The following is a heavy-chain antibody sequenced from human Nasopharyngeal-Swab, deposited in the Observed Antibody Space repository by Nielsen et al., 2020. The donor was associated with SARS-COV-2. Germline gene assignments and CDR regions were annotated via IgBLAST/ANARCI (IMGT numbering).Heavy chain of an antibody. J-gene: IGHJ4*02. Sequence: GSLRLSCVASGFTFDDYGLHWVRQVQGKGLGGVSLISWDGVNTYYADSVKGRFTISRDNSRNSLFLQMNSLKTEDTALYYCAKGVHYMSYFHTPPSDHWGQGTPVTVSS. D-gene: IGHD3-10*01. CDR1: GFTFDDYG. CDR2: ISWDGVNT. CDR3: AKGVHYMSYFHTPPSDH. V-gene: IGHV3-43*01.